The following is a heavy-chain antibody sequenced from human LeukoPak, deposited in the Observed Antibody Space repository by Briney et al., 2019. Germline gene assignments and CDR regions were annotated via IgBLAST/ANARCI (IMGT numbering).Heavy chain of an antibody. CDR2: ITYDGSNK. CDR1: GFTVSSNY. Sequence: GGSLRLSCAASGFTVSSNYMSWVRQAPGKGLEWVAVITYDGSNKYYADFVEGRFTISRDNSKNTLYLQMNSPRAEDTAVYYCARDDEKGYTAMVNVVGYWGQGTLVTVSS. D-gene: IGHD5-18*01. V-gene: IGHV3-30*03. CDR3: ARDDEKGYTAMVNVVGY. J-gene: IGHJ4*02.